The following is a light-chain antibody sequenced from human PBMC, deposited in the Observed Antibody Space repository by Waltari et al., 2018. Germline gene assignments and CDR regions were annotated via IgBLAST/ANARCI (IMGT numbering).Light chain of an antibody. CDR2: EVT. CDR1: SNDIGNSNH. V-gene: IGLV2-23*02. CDR3: LSYTTRISFV. J-gene: IGLJ2*01. Sequence: QPALTQPASVSGSPGQSITISCTGSSNDIGNSNHVCWYQQHPGKAPRLILSEVTARPSGVSDRFAGSKSGNTASLTISGLQAEDEADYYCLSYTTRISFVFGGGTKLSVL.